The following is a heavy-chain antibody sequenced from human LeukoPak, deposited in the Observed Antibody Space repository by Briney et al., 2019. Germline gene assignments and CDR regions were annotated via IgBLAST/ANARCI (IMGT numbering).Heavy chain of an antibody. Sequence: PGESLRLSCAASGFTFGSFAMHWVRQAPGKGLEWVAVISYDGSNKYYADSVKGRFTISRDNSKDTLYLQMNSLRVEDTSVYYCARNYNFWSGPYYMNVWGKGTTVTVSS. D-gene: IGHD3-3*01. CDR2: ISYDGSNK. V-gene: IGHV3-30*04. CDR3: ARNYNFWSGPYYMNV. CDR1: GFTFGSFA. J-gene: IGHJ6*03.